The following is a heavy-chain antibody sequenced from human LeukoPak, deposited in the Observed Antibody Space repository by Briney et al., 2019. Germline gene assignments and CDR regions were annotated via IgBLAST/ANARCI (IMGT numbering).Heavy chain of an antibody. J-gene: IGHJ4*02. CDR3: ARDREGLAYFDF. V-gene: IGHV1-2*02. CDR1: GYTFTGKF. CDR2: IDPNSGGT. D-gene: IGHD3/OR15-3a*01. Sequence: GASVRVSRKASGYTFTGKFIHWVRQAAGRGLEWMGWIDPNSGGTDYAQKFQGRVTMTRDTSIATAYMDLSRLISDDTAVYYCARDREGLAYFDFWGQGTLVTVSS.